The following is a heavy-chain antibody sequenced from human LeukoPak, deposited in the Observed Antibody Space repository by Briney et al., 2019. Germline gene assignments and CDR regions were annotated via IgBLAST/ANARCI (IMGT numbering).Heavy chain of an antibody. V-gene: IGHV4-38-2*02. D-gene: IGHD3-10*01. Sequence: SDTLSLTCSASGYSISSGNYWGWIRQPPGKGLEWIGSIYHSGSTYYNSSLKSRVTISLDTSRNQFSLKLTSVTAADTAVYYCAKSNGYGLVDIWGQGTMVTVSS. CDR2: IYHSGST. J-gene: IGHJ3*02. CDR3: AKSNGYGLVDI. CDR1: GYSISSGNY.